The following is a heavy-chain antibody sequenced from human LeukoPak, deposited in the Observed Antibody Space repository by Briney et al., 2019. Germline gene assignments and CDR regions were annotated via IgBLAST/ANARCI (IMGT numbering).Heavy chain of an antibody. D-gene: IGHD3-10*01. Sequence: SETLSLTCTGTGGSISSYYWSWIRQPAGKGLEWIGRIYISDSTNYNPSLKSRVTMSVDTSKNQFSLKLSSVTAADTAVYYCARCFGFGEYSIYYYYGMDVWGQGTTVTVSS. CDR1: GGSISSYY. V-gene: IGHV4-4*07. J-gene: IGHJ6*02. CDR2: IYISDST. CDR3: ARCFGFGEYSIYYYYGMDV.